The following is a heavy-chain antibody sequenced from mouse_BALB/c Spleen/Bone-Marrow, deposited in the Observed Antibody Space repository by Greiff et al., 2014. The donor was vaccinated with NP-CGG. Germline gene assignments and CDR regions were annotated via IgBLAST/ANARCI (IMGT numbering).Heavy chain of an antibody. CDR3: TRTYDGRTWFAY. V-gene: IGHV1-69*02. CDR1: GYTFTNYW. Sequence: VQLQQSGAELVRPGASVKLSCKASGYTFTNYWINWVKQRPGQGLEWTGNIYPSDSYTNYNQKFKDKATLTVDKSSSTAYMQLSSPTSEDSAVYYCTRTYDGRTWFAYWGQGTLVTVSA. J-gene: IGHJ3*01. D-gene: IGHD2-3*01. CDR2: IYPSDSYT.